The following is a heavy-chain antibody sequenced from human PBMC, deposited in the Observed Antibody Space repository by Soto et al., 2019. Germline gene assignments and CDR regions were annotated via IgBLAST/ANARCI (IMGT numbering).Heavy chain of an antibody. CDR1: GFYFSTHY. J-gene: IGHJ4*02. CDR3: AKMVVGNCGGGSCYIDY. D-gene: IGHD2-15*01. CDR2: INRDSIDI. Sequence: PWGSLRLSCVASGFYFSTHYMNWVRQGPGKGLEWVSSINRDSIDIYYADSVKGRFTISRDNSKNSLSLQMNSLRAEDTAVYYCAKMVVGNCGGGSCYIDYWGQGTLVTVSS. V-gene: IGHV3-21*04.